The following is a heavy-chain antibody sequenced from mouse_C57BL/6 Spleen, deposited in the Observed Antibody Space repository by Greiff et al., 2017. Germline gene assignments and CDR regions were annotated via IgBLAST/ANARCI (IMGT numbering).Heavy chain of an antibody. Sequence: EVNVVESGGDLVKPGGSLKLSCAVSGFTFSSYGMSWVRQTPDKRLEWVATISSGGSYTYYPESVKGRFPISRDNAKNTLYLQLSSLKSEDTARSYCARHGEDYGNYEGWYFDVWGTGTTVTVSS. CDR1: GFTFSSYG. CDR2: ISSGGSYT. V-gene: IGHV5-6*01. D-gene: IGHD2-1*01. J-gene: IGHJ1*03. CDR3: ARHGEDYGNYEGWYFDV.